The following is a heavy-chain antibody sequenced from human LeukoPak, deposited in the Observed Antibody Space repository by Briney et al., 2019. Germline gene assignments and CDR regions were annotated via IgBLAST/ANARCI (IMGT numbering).Heavy chain of an antibody. CDR2: ISSSSSYI. D-gene: IGHD3-22*01. V-gene: IGHV3-21*01. J-gene: IGHJ4*02. CDR3: ARTYYYDSSGYSQGGYYFDY. CDR1: GFTFSSYS. Sequence: KPGGSLRLSCAASGFTFSSYSMNWVRQAPGKGLEWVSSISSSSSYIYYADSVKGRFTISRDNSKNTLYLQMNSLRAEDTAVYYCARTYYYDSSGYSQGGYYFDYWGQGTLVTVSS.